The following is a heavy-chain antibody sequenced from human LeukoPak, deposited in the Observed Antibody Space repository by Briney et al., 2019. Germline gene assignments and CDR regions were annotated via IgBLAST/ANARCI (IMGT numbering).Heavy chain of an antibody. CDR1: GGSFSGYY. Sequence: SETLSLTCAVYGGSFSGYYWSWIRQPPGKGLEWIGEINHSGSANYNPSLKSRVTISVDTSKNQFSLKLSSVTAADTAVYYCARVLVGHSSGWTGWFDPWGQGTLVTVSS. CDR3: ARVLVGHSSGWTGWFDP. CDR2: INHSGSA. J-gene: IGHJ5*02. V-gene: IGHV4-34*01. D-gene: IGHD6-19*01.